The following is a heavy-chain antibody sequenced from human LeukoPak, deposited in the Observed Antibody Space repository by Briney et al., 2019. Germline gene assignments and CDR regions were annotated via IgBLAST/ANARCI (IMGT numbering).Heavy chain of an antibody. Sequence: PGGSLRLSCAASGFTFSDSFMNWIRQAPGKGLEWLSYNSHSGSNLDYAESVRGRFTISRDNANHSLYLQINSLRAEDTAVYYCARGDSSGVPDYWGQGTLVTVSS. CDR2: NSHSGSNL. D-gene: IGHD3-22*01. J-gene: IGHJ4*02. V-gene: IGHV3-11*01. CDR3: ARGDSSGVPDY. CDR1: GFTFSDSF.